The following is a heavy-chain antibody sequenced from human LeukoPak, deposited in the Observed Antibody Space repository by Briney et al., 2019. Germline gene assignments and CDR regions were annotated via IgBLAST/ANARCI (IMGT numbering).Heavy chain of an antibody. V-gene: IGHV1-58*01. CDR3: AADPRRLVPAASDPYYYYYMDV. D-gene: IGHD2-2*01. Sequence: SVKVSCKASGFTFTSSAVQWVRQARGQRLEWIGWIVVGSGNTNYAQKFQERVTITRDMSTSTAYMELSSLRSEDTAVYYCAADPRRLVPAASDPYYYYYMDVWGKGTTVTVSS. CDR1: GFTFTSSA. CDR2: IVVGSGNT. J-gene: IGHJ6*03.